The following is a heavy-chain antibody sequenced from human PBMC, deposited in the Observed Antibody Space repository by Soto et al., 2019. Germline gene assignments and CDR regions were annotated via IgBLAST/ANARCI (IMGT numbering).Heavy chain of an antibody. D-gene: IGHD1-7*01. CDR1: GVSFSYYY. CDR3: ARGGLKTTSRYYFDY. Sequence: SETLSLTCAVYGVSFSYYYWSWIRQPPGKGLEWIGYINYSGSTNYNPSLKSRVTISVDTSKNQFSLKLSSVTAADTAVYYCARGGLKTTSRYYFDYWGQGTLVTVSS. J-gene: IGHJ4*02. V-gene: IGHV4-59*01. CDR2: INYSGST.